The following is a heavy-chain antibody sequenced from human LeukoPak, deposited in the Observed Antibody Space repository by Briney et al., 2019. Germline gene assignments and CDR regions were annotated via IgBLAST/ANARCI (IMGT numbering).Heavy chain of an antibody. D-gene: IGHD3-3*01. J-gene: IGHJ4*02. V-gene: IGHV3-30*02. CDR1: GFSFSPYG. Sequence: GGSLRLSCAASGFSFSPYGMHWVRQAPGTGPEWVAFIRYDGSTILYVDSVKGRFTISRDNSKNTLYLHMNSLRTEDTAVYNSANSLRALRFLDWLLNYWGQGKLVTVSS. CDR2: IRYDGSTI. CDR3: ANSLRALRFLDWLLNY.